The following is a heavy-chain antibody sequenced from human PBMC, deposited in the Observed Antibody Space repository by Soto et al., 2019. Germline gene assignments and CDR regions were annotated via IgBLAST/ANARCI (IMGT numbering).Heavy chain of an antibody. CDR3: AKGSQKYYYYMDG. CDR2: ISGSGVGT. Sequence: GGSLRLSCAASGFTFSTAAMSWVRQAPGKGLEWVSSISGSGVGTDYADSVKGRFTISRDNSMNTLYLQMSSLRAEDTAVYYCAKGSQKYYYYMDGWGKGTTVTVSS. D-gene: IGHD3-10*01. CDR1: GFTFSTAA. V-gene: IGHV3-23*01. J-gene: IGHJ6*03.